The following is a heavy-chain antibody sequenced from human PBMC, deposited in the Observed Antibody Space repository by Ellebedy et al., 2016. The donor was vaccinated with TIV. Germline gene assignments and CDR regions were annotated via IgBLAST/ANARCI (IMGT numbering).Heavy chain of an antibody. D-gene: IGHD4-17*01. V-gene: IGHV5-51*01. CDR1: GYSFTTYW. CDR2: IYPGDSDT. Sequence: GESLKISCRGSGYSFTTYWIGWVRQMPGKGLEWMGIIYPGDSDTRYSPSFQGQVTISVDKSISTAYLQWSSLKAADTAMYYCARSVTSKNGWYGMDVWGQGTTVTVSS. CDR3: ARSVTSKNGWYGMDV. J-gene: IGHJ6*02.